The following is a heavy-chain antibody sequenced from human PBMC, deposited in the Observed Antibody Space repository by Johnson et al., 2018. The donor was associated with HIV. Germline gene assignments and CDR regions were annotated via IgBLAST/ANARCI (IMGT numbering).Heavy chain of an antibody. CDR1: GFTFSTYW. CDR2: IKQDGSEK. CDR3: ARVSDFGVVMIGTFDI. D-gene: IGHD3-3*01. Sequence: VQLVESGGGLVQPGGSLRLSCAAYGFTFSTYWMSWVRQAPGKGLEWVANIKQDGSEKYYVDPVKGRFTISRDNSKNTLYLQMNSLRAEDTAVYYCARVSDFGVVMIGTFDIWGQGTMVTVSS. V-gene: IGHV3-7*02. J-gene: IGHJ3*02.